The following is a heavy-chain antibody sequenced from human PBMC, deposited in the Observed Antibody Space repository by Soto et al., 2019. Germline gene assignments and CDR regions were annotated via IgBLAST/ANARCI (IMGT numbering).Heavy chain of an antibody. CDR2: ILGVSDGERT. CDR1: GITLSNSW. V-gene: IGHV3-15*02. Sequence: DVQLVESGGALVKPGGSLRLSCAASGITLSNSWMSWVRQAPGGGLGWVAGILGVSDGERTDYAEPVRGRLSISRDDSKNTLHLEMNTLKTEDTGVYYCNTYDYIRGSDRYRWAYWGQGTPVTVSS. CDR3: NTYDYIRGSDRYRWAY. J-gene: IGHJ4*02. D-gene: IGHD3-16*02.